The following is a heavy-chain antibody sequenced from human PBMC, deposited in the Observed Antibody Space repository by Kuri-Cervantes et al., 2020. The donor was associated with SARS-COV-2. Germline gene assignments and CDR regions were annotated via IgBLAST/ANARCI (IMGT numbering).Heavy chain of an antibody. CDR2: IYYSGST. J-gene: IGHJ4*02. V-gene: IGHV4-39*07. Sequence: SETLSLTCTVSGGSISSSSYYWGWIRQPPGKGLEWIGSIYYSGSTYYNPSLKGRVTISVDTSKNQFSLKLSSVTAADTAVYYCARGRGGYGLMVYAIHYFDYWGQGTLVTVSS. D-gene: IGHD2-8*01. CDR1: GGSISSSSYY. CDR3: ARGRGGYGLMVYAIHYFDY.